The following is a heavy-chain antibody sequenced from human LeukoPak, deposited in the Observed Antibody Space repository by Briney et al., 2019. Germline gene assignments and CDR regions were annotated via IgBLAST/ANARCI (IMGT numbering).Heavy chain of an antibody. J-gene: IGHJ5*02. V-gene: IGHV4-38-2*02. Sequence: SETLSLTCTVSGYSISSGYYWGWIRQLPGKGLEWIGSIYHSGSTYYNPSLKSRVTISADMFKNQFSLKLSSVTAADTAVYSCARLERNDWFDPWGQGTLATVSS. CDR3: ARLERNDWFDP. CDR1: GYSISSGYY. D-gene: IGHD1-1*01. CDR2: IYHSGST.